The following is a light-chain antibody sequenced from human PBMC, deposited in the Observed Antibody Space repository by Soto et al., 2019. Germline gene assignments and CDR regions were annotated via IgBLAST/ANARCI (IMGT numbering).Light chain of an antibody. CDR1: TGPVTSHYY. Sequence: QAVVTQEPSLTVSPVGTVTLTFASSTGPVTSHYYPNWCQQKPGQAPRALMYSRTKKHSWTTVRFSASLLGGKATLTLSGFQAEDDGKYYCLSYYCAAVVSGGGTKLT. CDR3: LSYYCAAVV. J-gene: IGLJ3*02. CDR2: SRT. V-gene: IGLV7-43*01.